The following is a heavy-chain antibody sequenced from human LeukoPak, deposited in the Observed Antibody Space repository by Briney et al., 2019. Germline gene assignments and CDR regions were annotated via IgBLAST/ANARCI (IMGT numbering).Heavy chain of an antibody. D-gene: IGHD5-18*01. Sequence: PSETLSLTCTVSDGSISSSSYYWAWIRQPPGKGPEWIGSFYYSGSTYHNPSLKSRVTISGDTSKNQSSLKVSSVTAADTAVYYCARTHGYSYGYFDYWGQGTLVTVSS. CDR2: FYYSGST. CDR3: ARTHGYSYGYFDY. V-gene: IGHV4-39*01. J-gene: IGHJ4*02. CDR1: DGSISSSSYY.